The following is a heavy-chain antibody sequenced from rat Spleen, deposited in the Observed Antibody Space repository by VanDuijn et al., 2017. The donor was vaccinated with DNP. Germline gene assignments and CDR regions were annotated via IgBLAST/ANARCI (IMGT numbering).Heavy chain of an antibody. Sequence: EVKLVESGGGLVQSGRSLKVSCAASGFTFSDYNMAWVRQAPKKGLEWVATITYDGSRTYYRDSVKGRFTISRDKAKSTLYLQMDSLRSEDTATYYCTTFEGTNAWGQGTSVTVSS. J-gene: IGHJ4*01. V-gene: IGHV5S10*01. CDR3: TTFEGTNA. D-gene: IGHD1-11*01. CDR2: ITYDGSRT. CDR1: GFTFSDYN.